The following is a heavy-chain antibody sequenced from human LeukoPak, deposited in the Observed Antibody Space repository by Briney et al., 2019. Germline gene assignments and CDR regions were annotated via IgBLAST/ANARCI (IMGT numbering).Heavy chain of an antibody. CDR2: IRYEGDEK. CDR3: AKDRTGYGYYFDY. V-gene: IGHV3-30*02. CDR1: GFTFSSYG. D-gene: IGHD5-18*01. J-gene: IGHJ4*02. Sequence: GGSLRLSCTASGFTFSSYGMHWVRQAPGKGLEWVAFIRYEGDEKYYADSVKGRFTISRDNSKNTLYLQMNSLRAEDTAVYYCAKDRTGYGYYFDYWGQGTLVTVSS.